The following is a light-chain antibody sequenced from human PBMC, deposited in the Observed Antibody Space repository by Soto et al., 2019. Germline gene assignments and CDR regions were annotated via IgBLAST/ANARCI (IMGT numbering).Light chain of an antibody. CDR3: QQRSHWPT. CDR1: QSVSSH. V-gene: IGKV3-11*01. J-gene: IGKJ1*01. Sequence: EIVLTQSPATLSLSPGERATLSCRASQSVSSHLAWYQQKPGQAPRLLIYDTSNRATGIPARFSGSGSGTDFTLTISSLEPEDFAVYYCQQRSHWPTFGQGTKVEIK. CDR2: DTS.